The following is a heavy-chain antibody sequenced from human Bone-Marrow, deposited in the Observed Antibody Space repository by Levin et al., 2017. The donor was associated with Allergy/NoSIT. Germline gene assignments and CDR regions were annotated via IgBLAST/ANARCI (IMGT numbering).Heavy chain of an antibody. Sequence: PSETLSLTCAASGFTVSSNYLSWVRQAPGKGLEWVSITYPDGATYYADSLEGRFTVSRDDSRNTLYLQLNSLRAEDTAVYYCARATIFNRGDYWGQGTLVTVSS. CDR3: ARATIFNRGDY. J-gene: IGHJ4*02. CDR2: TYPDGAT. D-gene: IGHD5-24*01. CDR1: GFTVSSNY. V-gene: IGHV3-53*01.